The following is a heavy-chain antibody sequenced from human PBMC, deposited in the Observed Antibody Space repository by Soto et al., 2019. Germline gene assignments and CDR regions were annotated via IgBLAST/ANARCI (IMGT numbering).Heavy chain of an antibody. V-gene: IGHV4-34*01. Sequence: SSDTLSLTCAVYGGSFSGYYWSWIRQPPGKGLEWIGEINHSGSTNYNPSLKSRVTISVDTSKNQFSLKLSSVTAADTAVYYCARGRPKNFDYWGQGTLVTVSS. J-gene: IGHJ4*02. CDR1: GGSFSGYY. CDR2: INHSGST. CDR3: ARGRPKNFDY.